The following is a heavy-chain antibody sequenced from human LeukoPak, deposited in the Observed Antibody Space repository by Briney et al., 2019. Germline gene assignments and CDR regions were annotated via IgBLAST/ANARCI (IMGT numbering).Heavy chain of an antibody. Sequence: PGRSLRLSCAASGFTFSSYAMHWVRQAPGKGLEWLAVISYDGSNKYYADSVKGRFTIPRDNSKNTLYLQMNSLRAEDTAVYYCARDYRGSLYYYYGMDVWGQGTTVTVSS. V-gene: IGHV3-30-3*01. CDR2: ISYDGSNK. J-gene: IGHJ6*02. CDR3: ARDYRGSLYYYYGMDV. CDR1: GFTFSSYA. D-gene: IGHD2-15*01.